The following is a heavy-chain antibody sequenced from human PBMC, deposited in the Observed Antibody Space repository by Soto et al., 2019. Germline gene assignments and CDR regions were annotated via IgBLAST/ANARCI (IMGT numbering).Heavy chain of an antibody. J-gene: IGHJ6*02. Sequence: GGSLRLSCAASGLTFSDYYMSWIRQAPGKGLEWVSYISSSSSYTNYADSVKGRFTISRDNAKNSLYLQMNSLRAEDTAVYYCASSHYYGSGSYHGMDVWGQGTTVTVPS. D-gene: IGHD3-10*01. CDR1: GLTFSDYY. V-gene: IGHV3-11*06. CDR3: ASSHYYGSGSYHGMDV. CDR2: ISSSSSYT.